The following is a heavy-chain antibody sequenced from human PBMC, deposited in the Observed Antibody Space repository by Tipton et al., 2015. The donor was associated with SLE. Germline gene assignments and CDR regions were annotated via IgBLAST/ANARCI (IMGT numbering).Heavy chain of an antibody. J-gene: IGHJ3*02. D-gene: IGHD5-18*01. CDR2: INSDGSST. CDR3: AREGYSYYSCPDI. CDR1: GFTFSSYW. V-gene: IGHV3-74*01. Sequence: GSLRLSCAASGFTFSSYWMHWVRQAPGKGLVWVSRINSDGSSTSYAESVKGRFTISRDNAKNTLYLQMNSLRAEDTAVYYCAREGYSYYSCPDIWGQGTMVTVSS.